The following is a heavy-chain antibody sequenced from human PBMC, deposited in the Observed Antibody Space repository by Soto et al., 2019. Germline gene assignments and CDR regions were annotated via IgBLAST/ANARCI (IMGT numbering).Heavy chain of an antibody. CDR2: IGVSGGNT. CDR3: GRVGSISGVDY. CDR1: GYTFTSYD. V-gene: IGHV1-18*01. Sequence: QVQLVQSGSEVKEPGASVKVSCKPSGYTFTSYDITGARQAPGQGLEWMGWIGVSGGNTNYAQKVQGRGTMTTDTSTSTAYMDLRSLRSDDTAVYYCGRVGSISGVDYWGQGTLVTVSS. D-gene: IGHD1-26*01. J-gene: IGHJ4*02.